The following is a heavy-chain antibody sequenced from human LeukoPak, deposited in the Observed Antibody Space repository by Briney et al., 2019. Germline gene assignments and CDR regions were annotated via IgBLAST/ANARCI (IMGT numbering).Heavy chain of an antibody. CDR1: GFTFSSYS. J-gene: IGHJ3*02. CDR3: AGDAFDI. Sequence: GGSLRLSCAASGFTFSSYSMNWVRQAPGKGLEWVSSITGAGNFINYADSVRGRFSISRDNPMKSLYLQMNNLRADDSAVYYCAGDAFDIWGQGTMVTVSS. V-gene: IGHV3-21*01. CDR2: ITGAGNFI.